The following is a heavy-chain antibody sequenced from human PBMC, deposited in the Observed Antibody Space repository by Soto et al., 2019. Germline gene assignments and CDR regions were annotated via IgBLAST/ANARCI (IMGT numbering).Heavy chain of an antibody. Sequence: GESLKISFQGSGYSFASYWIGWVRQMPGKDLEWMGIIYPGDSDTRYSPSFQGQVTISADKSLRTAYLQWTSLKASDTALYYCARTRSFTLGFYYGCMDVWGQGTTVTVSS. CDR3: ARTRSFTLGFYYGCMDV. D-gene: IGHD6-6*01. CDR2: IYPGDSDT. V-gene: IGHV5-51*01. CDR1: GYSFASYW. J-gene: IGHJ6*02.